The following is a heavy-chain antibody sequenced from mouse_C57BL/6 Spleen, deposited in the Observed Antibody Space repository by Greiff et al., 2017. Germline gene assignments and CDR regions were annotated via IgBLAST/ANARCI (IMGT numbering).Heavy chain of an antibody. CDR1: GFTFSDYG. CDR3: ARGGYYVAWFAY. V-gene: IGHV5-17*01. D-gene: IGHD2-3*01. J-gene: IGHJ3*01. CDR2: ISSGSSTI. Sequence: DVMLVESGGGLVKPGGSLKLSCAASGFTFSDYGMHWVRQAPEKGLEWVAYISSGSSTIYYADTVKGRFTISRDNAKNTLFLQMTSLRSEDTAMYYGARGGYYVAWFAYWGQGTLVTVSA.